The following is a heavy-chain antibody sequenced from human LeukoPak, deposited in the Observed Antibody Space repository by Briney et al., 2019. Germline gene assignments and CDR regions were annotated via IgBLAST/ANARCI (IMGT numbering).Heavy chain of an antibody. J-gene: IGHJ4*02. CDR3: ARDLTGATVTTYFDY. D-gene: IGHD4-17*01. V-gene: IGHV3-33*01. CDR2: IWYDGSNK. Sequence: GRSLRLSCAASGFTFSSYGMHWVRQAPGKGLEWVAVIWYDGSNKYSADSVKRRFTISRDNSKNTLYLQMNSLRAEDTAVYYCARDLTGATVTTYFDYWGQGTLVTVS. CDR1: GFTFSSYG.